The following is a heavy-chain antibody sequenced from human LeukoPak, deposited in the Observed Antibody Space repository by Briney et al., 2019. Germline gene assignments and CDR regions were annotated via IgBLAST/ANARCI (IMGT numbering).Heavy chain of an antibody. D-gene: IGHD6-25*01. V-gene: IGHV4-4*07. CDR2: IYYSGST. CDR1: GGSISTYY. Sequence: ETLSLTCTVSGGSISTYYWSWIRQPAGKGLEWIGSIYYSGSTYYNPSLKSRVTISVDTSKNQFSLKLSSVTAADTAVYYCARTAATETTYFDYWGQGTLVTVSS. J-gene: IGHJ4*02. CDR3: ARTAATETTYFDY.